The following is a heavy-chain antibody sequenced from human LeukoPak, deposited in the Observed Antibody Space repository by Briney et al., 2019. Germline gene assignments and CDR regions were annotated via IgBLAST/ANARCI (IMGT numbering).Heavy chain of an antibody. CDR1: GGTFSSYA. CDR3: ARGGVHYGGNSEESGALDI. Sequence: SVKVSCKASGGTFSSYAISWVRQAPGQGLEWMGRIIPIFGIANYAQKFQGRVTITADKSTSTAYMELSSLRSEDTAVYYCARGGVHYGGNSEESGALDIWGQGTMVTVSS. J-gene: IGHJ3*02. V-gene: IGHV1-69*04. D-gene: IGHD4-23*01. CDR2: IIPIFGIA.